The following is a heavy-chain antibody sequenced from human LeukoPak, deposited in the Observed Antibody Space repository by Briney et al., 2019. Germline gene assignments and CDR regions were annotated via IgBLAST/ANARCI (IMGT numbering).Heavy chain of an antibody. Sequence: ASVTVSCMASGYTFTGDYMHWVRQAPGQGREWMGWINPNSGGTNYAQKFQGRVTMTRDTSISTAYMELSRLKSDDTAVYYCARDLDDIVVIPDARGAFDYWGQGTLVTVSS. CDR1: GYTFTGDY. CDR2: INPNSGGT. D-gene: IGHD2-2*01. CDR3: ARDLDDIVVIPDARGAFDY. V-gene: IGHV1-2*02. J-gene: IGHJ4*02.